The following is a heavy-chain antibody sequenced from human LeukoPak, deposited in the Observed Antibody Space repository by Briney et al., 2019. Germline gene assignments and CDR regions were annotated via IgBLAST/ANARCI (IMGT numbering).Heavy chain of an antibody. J-gene: IGHJ4*02. Sequence: SETLSLTCTVSGGSISSSSYYWGWIRQPPGKGLEWIGSIYYSGSTYYNPSLKSRVTISVDTSKNQFSLKLSSVTAADTAVYYCGRESSGSGSFPLAYWGQGTLVTVSS. CDR2: IYYSGST. CDR3: GRESSGSGSFPLAY. CDR1: GGSISSSSYY. V-gene: IGHV4-39*07. D-gene: IGHD3-10*01.